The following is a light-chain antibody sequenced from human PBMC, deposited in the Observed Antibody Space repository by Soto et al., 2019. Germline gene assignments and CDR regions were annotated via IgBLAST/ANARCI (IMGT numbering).Light chain of an antibody. J-gene: IGLJ1*01. V-gene: IGLV1-44*01. Sequence: QSVLTQPPSPSGTPGQRVTISCSGSSSNIGSNTVNWYKQLPGTAPKLLIYRNNERPSGVPDRFSGSKSGTSASLAISGLQSEDEADYYCAGWDDSLNGYVFGTGTKVTVL. CDR2: RNN. CDR3: AGWDDSLNGYV. CDR1: SSNIGSNT.